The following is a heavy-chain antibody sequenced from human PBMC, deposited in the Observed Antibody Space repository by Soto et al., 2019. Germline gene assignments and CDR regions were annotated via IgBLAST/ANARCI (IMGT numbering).Heavy chain of an antibody. Sequence: SETLSLTCSVSGGSITSGGYYWSWIRQRPGKGLEWIGIIYYSGSTSYHPSLKSRASISLDKSKNQFSLELSSVTAADTAFYYCAGHYSRSWVYNHWGQGTLVTVSS. CDR1: GGSITSGGYY. J-gene: IGHJ4*02. CDR2: IYYSGST. CDR3: AGHYSRSWVYNH. V-gene: IGHV4-31*03. D-gene: IGHD6-6*01.